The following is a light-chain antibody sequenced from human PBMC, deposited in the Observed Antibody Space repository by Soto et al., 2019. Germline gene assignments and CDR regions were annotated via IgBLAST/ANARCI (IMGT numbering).Light chain of an antibody. V-gene: IGLV2-23*01. CDR2: EGI. Sequence: QSALTQPASVSASLGQSITISCTGTGSDVGSYKLVSWYQQHPGKAPKLIIFEGINRPSGVSNRFSGSKSDNTASLTISGLQAEDEAHYYCGSYVRTWVFGGGTKLTVL. J-gene: IGLJ3*02. CDR3: GSYVRTWV. CDR1: GSDVGSYKL.